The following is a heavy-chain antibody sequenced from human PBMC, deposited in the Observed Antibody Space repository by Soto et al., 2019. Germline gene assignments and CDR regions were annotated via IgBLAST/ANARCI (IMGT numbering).Heavy chain of an antibody. J-gene: IGHJ4*02. CDR3: ARDKRDLRFLEWSYYFDY. D-gene: IGHD3-3*01. CDR1: GFTFSSCA. Sequence: ALRLSCAASGFTFSSCAMHWVRQAPGKGLEWVALISYDGSNKYYADSVKGRFTISRDNSKNTLYLQMNSLRAEDTAVYYFARDKRDLRFLEWSYYFDYWGQGTLVTVSS. CDR2: ISYDGSNK. V-gene: IGHV3-30-3*01.